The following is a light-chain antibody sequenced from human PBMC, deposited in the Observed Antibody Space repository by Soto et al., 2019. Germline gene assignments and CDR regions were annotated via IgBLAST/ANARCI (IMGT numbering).Light chain of an antibody. Sequence: DIQMTQSPSSLSASVGDRVAITCRASQSISSYLNWYQQKPGKAHKXLIYAASSLQSGVPSRFSGSGSGTDLTITISSLQPEDFETYYCQQSYSTPRTFGQGTKVDIK. CDR2: AAS. V-gene: IGKV1-39*01. CDR1: QSISSY. CDR3: QQSYSTPRT. J-gene: IGKJ1*01.